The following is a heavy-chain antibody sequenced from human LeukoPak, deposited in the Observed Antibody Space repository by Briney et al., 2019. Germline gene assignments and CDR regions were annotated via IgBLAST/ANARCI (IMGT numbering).Heavy chain of an antibody. CDR3: ARALSASPPGRY. Sequence: SETLSLTCTVSGGSISSYYWSWIRQPLGKGLEWIGYIYYSGSTNYNPSLKSRVTISIDTSKNQFSLKLSSVTAADTAVYYCARALSASPPGRYWGQGTLVTVSS. CDR1: GGSISSYY. CDR2: IYYSGST. J-gene: IGHJ4*02. V-gene: IGHV4-59*12.